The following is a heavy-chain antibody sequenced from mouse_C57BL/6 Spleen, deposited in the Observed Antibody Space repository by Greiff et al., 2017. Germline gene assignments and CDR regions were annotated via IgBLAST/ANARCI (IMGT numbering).Heavy chain of an antibody. CDR3: ARDGTGFDY. V-gene: IGHV5-16*01. D-gene: IGHD4-1*01. J-gene: IGHJ2*01. Sequence: EVQLVESEGGLVQPGSSMKLSCTASGFTFSDYYMAWVRQVPEKGLEWVANINYDGSSTYYLASLKSRFIISRDNAKNILYLQMSSLKSEDTATYYCARDGTGFDYWGQGTTLTVSS. CDR1: GFTFSDYY. CDR2: INYDGSST.